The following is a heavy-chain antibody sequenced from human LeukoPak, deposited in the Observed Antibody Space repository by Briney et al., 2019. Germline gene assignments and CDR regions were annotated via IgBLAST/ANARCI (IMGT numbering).Heavy chain of an antibody. V-gene: IGHV3-23*01. CDR3: AKWGDYDILTGYYDPDY. CDR1: GFTFGSYA. J-gene: IGHJ4*02. CDR2: ISGSGGST. D-gene: IGHD3-9*01. Sequence: GGSLRLSCAASGFTFGSYAMSWVRQAPGKGLEWVSAISGSGGSTYYADSVKGRFTISRDNSKNTLYLQMNSLRAEDTAVYYCAKWGDYDILTGYYDPDYWGQGTLVTVSS.